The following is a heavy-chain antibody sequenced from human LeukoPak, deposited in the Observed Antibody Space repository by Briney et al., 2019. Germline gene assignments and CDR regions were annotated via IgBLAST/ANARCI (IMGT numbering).Heavy chain of an antibody. Sequence: GXXLRLSCAASGFTFSDYDMSWIRQAPGKGLEWFSYISSSGRTKYYADSMKGRFTISRDNAKNSLYLQMNSLRAEDTAVYYCARSLLGSSSGYLDYWGQGTLVTVSS. CDR1: GFTFSDYD. J-gene: IGHJ4*02. CDR3: ARSLLGSSSGYLDY. CDR2: ISSSGRTK. D-gene: IGHD3-22*01. V-gene: IGHV3-11*04.